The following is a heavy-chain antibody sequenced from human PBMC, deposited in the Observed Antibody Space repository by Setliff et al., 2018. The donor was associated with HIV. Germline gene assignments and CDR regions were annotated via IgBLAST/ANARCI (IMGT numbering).Heavy chain of an antibody. D-gene: IGHD6-13*01. CDR3: AHSIPEDFNSSSWYKFYYGMDV. J-gene: IGHJ6*02. Sequence: SGPTLVNPTQTLTLTCTFSGFSLNTVGMCVSWIRQPPGKALEWLARIDWDDDKYYITSLKTRLTISKDTSKNQVVLTMTNMDPVDTGTYYCAHSIPEDFNSSSWYKFYYGMDVWGQGTTVTVSS. CDR1: GFSLNTVGMC. V-gene: IGHV2-70*12. CDR2: IDWDDDK.